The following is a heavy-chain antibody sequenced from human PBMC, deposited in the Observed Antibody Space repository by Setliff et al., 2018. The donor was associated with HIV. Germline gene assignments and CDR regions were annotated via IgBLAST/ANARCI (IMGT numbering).Heavy chain of an antibody. CDR1: GFTFSTSW. CDR2: ISSTSSYI. CDR3: AESDSSGLFDN. V-gene: IGHV3-21*01. J-gene: IGHJ4*02. D-gene: IGHD6-19*01. Sequence: TGGSLRLSCGGSGFTFSTSWMTWVRQAPGKGLEWVSSISSTSSYIYYADSVKGRFTISRDNAKNSLYLQMNSLGAEDTAVYYCAESDSSGLFDNWGQGTLVTVSS.